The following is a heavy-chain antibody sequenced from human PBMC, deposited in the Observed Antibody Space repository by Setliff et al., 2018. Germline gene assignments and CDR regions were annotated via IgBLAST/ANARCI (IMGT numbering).Heavy chain of an antibody. J-gene: IGHJ6*03. Sequence: SETLSLTCTVSGGSMNSGSYYWSFIRQPAGKGLEWIGQIYTSWSTNYNPSLKSRVTMSVDASKRQFSLKLTSVTAADTAVYYCARMSGFQYMDVWGKGTTVTAP. CDR3: ARMSGFQYMDV. D-gene: IGHD3-3*01. V-gene: IGHV4-61*09. CDR1: GGSMNSGSYY. CDR2: IYTSWST.